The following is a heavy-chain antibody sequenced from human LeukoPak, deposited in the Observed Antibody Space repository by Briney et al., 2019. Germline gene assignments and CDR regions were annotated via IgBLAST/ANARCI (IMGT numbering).Heavy chain of an antibody. V-gene: IGHV4-4*07. J-gene: IGHJ6*03. Sequence: SETLSLTCTVSGGSISSYCWSWIRQPAGKGLEWIGRIYTSGSTNYNPSLKSRVTMSVDTSKNQFSLKLSSVTAADTAVYYCARGWWEVPYYYYYYMDVWGKGTTVTVSS. CDR3: ARGWWEVPYYYYYYMDV. D-gene: IGHD1-26*01. CDR1: GGSISSYC. CDR2: IYTSGST.